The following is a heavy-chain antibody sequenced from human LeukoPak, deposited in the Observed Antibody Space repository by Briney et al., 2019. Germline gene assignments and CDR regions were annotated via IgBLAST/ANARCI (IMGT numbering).Heavy chain of an antibody. CDR2: ISSSSSYI. J-gene: IGHJ4*02. Sequence: GGSLRLSCAASGFTFSTYSMNWVRQAPGKGLEWVSSISSSSSYIYYADSVKGRFTVSRDNAKNSLYLQMSSLRAEDTAVYYCARGPCSSAWSPDYWGQGTLVTVSS. D-gene: IGHD6-19*01. CDR3: ARGPCSSAWSPDY. CDR1: GFTFSTYS. V-gene: IGHV3-21*01.